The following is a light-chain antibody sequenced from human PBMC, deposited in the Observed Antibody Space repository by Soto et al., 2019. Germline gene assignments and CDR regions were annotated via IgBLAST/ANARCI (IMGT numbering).Light chain of an antibody. CDR1: QDIRKF. CDR3: QHYDNLVT. V-gene: IGKV1-33*01. Sequence: IQMTQSPSSLSASVGDRVTITCQASQDIRKFLNWYQQKPGKAPKLLINDASNLETGVPSRFSGSGSGTDFTFTINSLQPEDIATYYCQHYDNLVTFGPGTTVDIK. J-gene: IGKJ3*01. CDR2: DAS.